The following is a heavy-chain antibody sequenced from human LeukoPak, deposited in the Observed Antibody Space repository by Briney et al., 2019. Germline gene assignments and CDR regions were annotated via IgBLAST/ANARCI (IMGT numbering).Heavy chain of an antibody. Sequence: GGSLRLSCAASGFTFSNYGMHWVRQAPGKGLEWVALIWYDGSNKYYTDSVKGRLTISRDNSKDTLFLQMNSLRVEDTAVYYCAREGPRGNSQFDYWGQGTPVTVSS. CDR1: GFTFSNYG. V-gene: IGHV3-33*01. CDR3: AREGPRGNSQFDY. CDR2: IWYDGSNK. J-gene: IGHJ4*02. D-gene: IGHD2/OR15-2a*01.